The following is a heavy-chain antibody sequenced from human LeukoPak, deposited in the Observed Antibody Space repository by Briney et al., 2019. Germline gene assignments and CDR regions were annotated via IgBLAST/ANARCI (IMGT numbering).Heavy chain of an antibody. CDR3: ARGSGHYYYYMDV. CDR1: GFTFSSYG. V-gene: IGHV3-33*01. Sequence: PGGSLRLSCAASGFTFSSYGMHWVRQAPGKGLEWVALIWYDGSTKYYADSVRGRFTISRDNSKNTLYLQMNSLRAEDTAVYYCARGSGHYYYYMDVWGKGNTVTVSS. D-gene: IGHD7-27*01. CDR2: IWYDGSTK. J-gene: IGHJ6*03.